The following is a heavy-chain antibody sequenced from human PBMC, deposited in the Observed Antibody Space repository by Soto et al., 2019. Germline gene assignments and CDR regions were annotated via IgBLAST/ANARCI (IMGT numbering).Heavy chain of an antibody. CDR2: ISRTGAKT. CDR1: GFTFSNFA. J-gene: IGHJ6*03. V-gene: IGHV3-23*01. Sequence: EVQLSESGGGLVQPGGSLRLSCAASGFTFSNFAMNWVRQAPGKGLEGFSAISRTGAKTYYADSVKGRFTSSRDNSKNTLYLHVNSLRAEDTAVYYCAKDPLYNWNDEISYYYYMDVWGDGTTVTVSS. CDR3: AKDPLYNWNDEISYYYYMDV. D-gene: IGHD1-1*01.